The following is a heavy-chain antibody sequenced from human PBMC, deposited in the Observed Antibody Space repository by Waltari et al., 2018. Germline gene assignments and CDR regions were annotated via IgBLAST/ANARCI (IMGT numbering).Heavy chain of an antibody. CDR3: ARGSMITFGGADDY. J-gene: IGHJ4*02. CDR1: GFTFSSYS. D-gene: IGHD3-16*01. V-gene: IGHV3-21*01. Sequence: EVHLVESGGGLVKPGGSLRLSCAASGFTFSSYSMNWVRQAPGKGLEWVSSISSSSSYIYYADSVKCRFTISRDNAKNSLYLQMNSLRAEDTAVYSCARGSMITFGGADDYWGQGTLVTVSS. CDR2: ISSSSSYI.